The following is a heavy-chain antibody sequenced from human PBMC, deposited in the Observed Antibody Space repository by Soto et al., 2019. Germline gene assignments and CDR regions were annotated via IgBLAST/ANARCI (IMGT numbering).Heavy chain of an antibody. CDR3: ARDYDILHAKKKERYYYYGMDV. J-gene: IGHJ6*02. Sequence: SLKVSCKASVGTFSSYAISWVRQAPGQGLEWMGGIIPIFGTANYAQKFQGRVTITADESTSTAYMELSSLRSEDTAVYYCARDYDILHAKKKERYYYYGMDVCGQGTTV. CDR2: IIPIFGTA. V-gene: IGHV1-69*13. D-gene: IGHD3-9*01. CDR1: VGTFSSYA.